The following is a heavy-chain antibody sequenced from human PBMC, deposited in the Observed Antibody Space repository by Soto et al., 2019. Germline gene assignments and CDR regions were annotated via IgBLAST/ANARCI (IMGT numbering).Heavy chain of an antibody. CDR3: ARDGERDTGLNFYYYLHGMDA. D-gene: IGHD1-1*01. CDR2: ISPYNGTT. V-gene: IGHV1-18*04. J-gene: IGHJ6*02. Sequence: GXSVKVSCQASGYTFTTYGISWGREAPVQGLEWMGWISPYNGTTKYAEKFQGEMTMTTDTATSTAYMDLRSLRSDDTDVYYCARDGERDTGLNFYYYLHGMDAWGQGTRVTVSS. CDR1: GYTFTTYG.